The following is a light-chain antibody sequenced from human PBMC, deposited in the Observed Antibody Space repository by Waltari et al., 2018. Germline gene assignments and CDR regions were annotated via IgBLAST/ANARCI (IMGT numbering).Light chain of an antibody. CDR1: RSNIGAGYD. CDR2: AFR. Sequence: QSALTQPPSVSGAPGHSVTISCTGSRSNIGAGYDVHWYQQLPGAAPNLLIYAFRNRPSGVPDRFYGSKSGTSASLAINGLQAEDEAIYYCQSYDSSLSAVFGGGTKVTVL. J-gene: IGLJ3*02. CDR3: QSYDSSLSAV. V-gene: IGLV1-40*01.